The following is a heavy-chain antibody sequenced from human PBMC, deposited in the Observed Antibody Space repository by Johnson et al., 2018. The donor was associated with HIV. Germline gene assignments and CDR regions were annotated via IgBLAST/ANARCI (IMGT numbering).Heavy chain of an antibody. CDR3: ARTSLEWLLFAFDI. CDR1: GFTFSSYG. Sequence: QVQLVESGGGVVQPWRSLRLSCAASGFTFSSYGMHWVRQAPGKGLEWVAVISYDGSNKYYADSVKGRFTVSRDNSKNTLYLQMNSLRAEDTAVYYCARTSLEWLLFAFDIWGQGTMVTVSS. J-gene: IGHJ3*02. V-gene: IGHV3-30*03. CDR2: ISYDGSNK. D-gene: IGHD3-3*01.